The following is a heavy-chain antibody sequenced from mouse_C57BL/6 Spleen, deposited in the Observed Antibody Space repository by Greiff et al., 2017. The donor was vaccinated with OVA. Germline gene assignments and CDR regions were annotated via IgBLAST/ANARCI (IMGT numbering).Heavy chain of an antibody. CDR2: IRSKSNNYAT. Sequence: EVQLVESGGGLVQPKGSLKLSCAASGFSFNTYAMNWVRQAPGKGLEWVARIRSKSNNYATYYADSVKDRFTISRDDSESMLYLQMNNLKTEDTAMYYCVRHALSSAMDYWCQGTSVTVSS. D-gene: IGHD6-1*01. V-gene: IGHV10-1*01. J-gene: IGHJ4*01. CDR1: GFSFNTYA. CDR3: VRHALSSAMDY.